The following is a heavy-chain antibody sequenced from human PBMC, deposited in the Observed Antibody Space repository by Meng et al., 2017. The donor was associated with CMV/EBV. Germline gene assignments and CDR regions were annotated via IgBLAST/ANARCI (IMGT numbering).Heavy chain of an antibody. V-gene: IGHV4-38-2*02. Sequence: SETLSLTCTVSGYSISSGYYWGWIRQPPGKGPEWIGSIYHSGSTYYNPSLKSRVTISVDKSKNQFSLKLSSVTAADTAVYYCARSPDSGSSGFDYWGQGTLVTVSS. CDR3: ARSPDSGSSGFDY. CDR2: IYHSGST. J-gene: IGHJ4*02. CDR1: GYSISSGYY. D-gene: IGHD1-26*01.